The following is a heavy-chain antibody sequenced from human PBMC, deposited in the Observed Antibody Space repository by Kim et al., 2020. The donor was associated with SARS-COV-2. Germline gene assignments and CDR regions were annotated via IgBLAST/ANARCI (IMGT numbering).Heavy chain of an antibody. CDR3: ATRSSIAARPHYYYMDV. J-gene: IGHJ6*03. CDR1: GGSISSYY. V-gene: IGHV4-59*01. D-gene: IGHD6-6*01. Sequence: SETLSLTCTVSGGSISSYYWSWIRQPPGKGLEWIGYIYYSGSTNYNPSHKSRVTISVDTSKNQFSLKLSSVTAAATAVYYCATRSSIAARPHYYYMDVWGQGTTVTVSS. CDR2: IYYSGST.